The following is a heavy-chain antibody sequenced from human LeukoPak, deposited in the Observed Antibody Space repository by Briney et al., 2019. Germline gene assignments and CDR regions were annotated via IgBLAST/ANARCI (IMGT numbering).Heavy chain of an antibody. V-gene: IGHV4-30-2*01. J-gene: IGHJ4*02. CDR1: GGSISSGGYS. CDR3: ARGLEGFDY. Sequence: PSETLSLTCAVSGGSISSGGYSWSWIRQPPGKGLEWIGYIYHSGSTYYNPSLKSRVTISVDRSKNQFSLKLSSVTAADTAVYYCARGLEGFDYWGQGTLVTVSS. CDR2: IYHSGST.